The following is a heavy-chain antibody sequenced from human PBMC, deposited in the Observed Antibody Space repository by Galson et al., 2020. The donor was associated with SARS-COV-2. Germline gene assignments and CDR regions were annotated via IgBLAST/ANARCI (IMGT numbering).Heavy chain of an antibody. CDR3: ARGHITWFGELLLDY. CDR1: GFTFSSYA. Sequence: SLKISCAASGFTFSSYAMHWVRQAPGKGLEWVAVISYDGSNKYYADSVKGRFTISRDNSKNTLYLQMNSLRAEDTAVYYCARGHITWFGELLLDYWGQGTLVTVSS. CDR2: ISYDGSNK. J-gene: IGHJ4*02. V-gene: IGHV3-30*04. D-gene: IGHD3-10*01.